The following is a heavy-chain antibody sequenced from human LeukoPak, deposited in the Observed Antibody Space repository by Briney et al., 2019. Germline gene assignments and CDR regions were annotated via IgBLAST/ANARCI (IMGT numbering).Heavy chain of an antibody. J-gene: IGHJ1*01. D-gene: IGHD2-2*01. CDR1: GYSFSNYW. CDR2: IYPGDSDT. V-gene: IGHV5-51*01. Sequence: GASVKVSFKGSGYSFSNYWIGWVRQMPGKGLEWMGIIYPGDSDTRYSPSFQGQVTISADKSISTAYLQWSSLKASDTAMYYCARQAVPVAKYFQHWGQGTLVTVSS. CDR3: ARQAVPVAKYFQH.